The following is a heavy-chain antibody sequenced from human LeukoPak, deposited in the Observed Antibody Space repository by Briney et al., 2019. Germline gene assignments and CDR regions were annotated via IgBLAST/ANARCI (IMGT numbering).Heavy chain of an antibody. Sequence: GGSLRLSCVASGFTVSSNYMSWVRQAPGKGLEWVSVIYSGGSTYYADSVKGRFTISRHNSKNTLYLQMNSLRAEDTAVYYCARDLRWFGELLGAFDIWGQGTMVTVSS. V-gene: IGHV3-53*04. CDR3: ARDLRWFGELLGAFDI. CDR1: GFTVSSNY. D-gene: IGHD3-10*01. CDR2: IYSGGST. J-gene: IGHJ3*02.